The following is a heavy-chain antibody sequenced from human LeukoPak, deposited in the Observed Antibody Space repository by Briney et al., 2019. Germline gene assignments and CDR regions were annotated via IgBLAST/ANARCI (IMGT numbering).Heavy chain of an antibody. CDR2: IKQDGSEE. CDR1: GFTFSSYW. D-gene: IGHD3-22*01. CDR3: ARESYYDSSGYSPVDAFDI. V-gene: IGHV3-7*01. J-gene: IGHJ3*02. Sequence: PGGSLRLSCAASGFTFSSYWMSWVRQAPGKGLEWVANIKQDGSEENYVDPVKGRFTISRDNAKNSLYLQMNSLRAEDTAVYYCARESYYDSSGYSPVDAFDIWGQGTMVTVSS.